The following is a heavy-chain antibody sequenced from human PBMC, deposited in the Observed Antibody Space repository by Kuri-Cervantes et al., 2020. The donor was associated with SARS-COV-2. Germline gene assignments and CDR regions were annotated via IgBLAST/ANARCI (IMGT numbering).Heavy chain of an antibody. D-gene: IGHD2/OR15-2a*01. CDR3: ARGILGDDSIHYGMDV. V-gene: IGHV4-4*07. CDR2: VYSSGGT. J-gene: IGHJ6*02. Sequence: SETLSLTCTLSGGSISGYYWSWIRQSAGKGLEFIGRVYSSGGTNYNPSLESRVTMSIDTAKNQVSLRLTSVTAADTAVYYCARGILGDDSIHYGMDVWGHGTSVTVSS. CDR1: GGSISGYY.